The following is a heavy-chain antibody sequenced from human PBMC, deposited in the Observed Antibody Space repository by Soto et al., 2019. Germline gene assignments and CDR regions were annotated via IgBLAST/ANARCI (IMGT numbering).Heavy chain of an antibody. CDR3: ARHRRLQLPKMSYYYYMDV. CDR2: IYYSGST. D-gene: IGHD2-2*01. Sequence: SETLSLTCTVSGGSISSYYWSWIRQPPGKGLEWIGYIYYSGSTNYNPSLKSRVTISVDTSKNQFSLKLSSVTAADTAVYYCARHRRLQLPKMSYYYYMDVWGKGTTVTVSS. V-gene: IGHV4-59*08. J-gene: IGHJ6*03. CDR1: GGSISSYY.